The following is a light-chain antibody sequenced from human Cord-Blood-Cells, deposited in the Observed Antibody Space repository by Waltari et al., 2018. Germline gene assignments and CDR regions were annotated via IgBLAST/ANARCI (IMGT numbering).Light chain of an antibody. Sequence: DIVITQSPLSLPVTPGEPASISCRSSQSLLHSNGYNYLDWYLQKPGQSPQLLIYLGSNRASGVPDRFSGSGSGTDFTLKISRVEAEDVGVYYCMQALQFFTFGPGTKVDIK. J-gene: IGKJ3*01. CDR1: QSLLHSNGYNY. CDR2: LGS. V-gene: IGKV2-28*01. CDR3: MQALQFFT.